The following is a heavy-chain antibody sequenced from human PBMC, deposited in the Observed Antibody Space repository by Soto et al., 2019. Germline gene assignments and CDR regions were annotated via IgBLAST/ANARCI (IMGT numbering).Heavy chain of an antibody. CDR3: AKDRVGYGREY. CDR2: ISYDGSNK. J-gene: IGHJ4*02. Sequence: QVQLVESGGGVVQPGRSLRLSCAASGFTFSSYGMHWVRQAPGKGLEWVAVISYDGSNKYYADSVKGRFTISRDNSKNTLYRQMNSLRAEDAAVYYRAKDRVGYGREYWGQGTLVTVSS. D-gene: IGHD5-18*01. V-gene: IGHV3-30*18. CDR1: GFTFSSYG.